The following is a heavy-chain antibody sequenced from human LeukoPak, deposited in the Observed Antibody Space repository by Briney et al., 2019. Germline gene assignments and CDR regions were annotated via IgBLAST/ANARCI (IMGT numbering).Heavy chain of an antibody. CDR1: GGSFSGYY. J-gene: IGHJ4*02. CDR2: ISHSGST. D-gene: IGHD2-2*01. V-gene: IGHV4-34*01. Sequence: PSETLSLTCAVYGGSFSGYYWSWIRQPPGKGLEWIGEISHSGSTNYNPSLKSRVTISVDTSKNQFSLKLSSVTAADTAVYYCARGRGYCSSTSCYRWGGFDYWGQGTLVTVYS. CDR3: ARGRGYCSSTSCYRWGGFDY.